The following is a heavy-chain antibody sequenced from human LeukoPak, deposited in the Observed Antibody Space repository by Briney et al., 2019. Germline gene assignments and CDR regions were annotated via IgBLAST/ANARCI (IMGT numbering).Heavy chain of an antibody. CDR3: ARENRGYDY. V-gene: IGHV4-59*01. CDR1: GGSISSYY. J-gene: IGHJ4*02. D-gene: IGHD2-15*01. CDR2: IYYSGST. Sequence: SETLSLTCTISGGSISSYYWSWIRQPPGKGLEWIGYIYYSGSTNYNPSLKSRVTISVDTSKNQLSLKLSSVTAADTAVYYCARENRGYDYWGQGTLVTVSS.